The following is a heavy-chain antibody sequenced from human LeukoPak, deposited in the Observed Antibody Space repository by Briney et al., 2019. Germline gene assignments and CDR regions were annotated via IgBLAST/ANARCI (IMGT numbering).Heavy chain of an antibody. CDR3: ARGVDTAMVTGFDY. CDR1: GFTLSSFG. Sequence: PEWSLRLSCAASGFTLSSFGMHWVRQAPGKGLEWVAVIWSDGSNEYYADSVKGRFTISRDNSKNTLYLQMNSLGVEDTAVYYCARGVDTAMVTGFDYWGQGTLVTVSS. V-gene: IGHV3-33*01. J-gene: IGHJ4*02. D-gene: IGHD5-18*01. CDR2: IWSDGSNE.